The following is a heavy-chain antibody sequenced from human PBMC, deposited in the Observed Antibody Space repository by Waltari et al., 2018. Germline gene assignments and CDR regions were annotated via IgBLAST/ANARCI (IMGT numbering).Heavy chain of an antibody. CDR2: ISYSGTT. CDR1: VGPITSARLY. D-gene: IGHD5-12*01. V-gene: IGHV4-39*01. Sequence: QLQLQESGPGLVKPSETVSLTCSVSVGPITSARLYWGWIRQPPGQGLEWIGTISYSGTTYNSPSLQSRVTISRDTSKNQLSLKLDSVTASDTAVYYCATYIGASVGTASFDVWGQGTMVTVSS. CDR3: ATYIGASVGTASFDV. J-gene: IGHJ3*01.